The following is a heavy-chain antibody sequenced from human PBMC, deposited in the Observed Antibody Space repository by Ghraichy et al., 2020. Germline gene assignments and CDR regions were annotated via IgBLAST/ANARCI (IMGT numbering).Heavy chain of an antibody. CDR2: ISAYNGNT. Sequence: ASVKVSCKASGYTFTSYGISWVRQAPGQGLEWMGWISAYNGNTNYAQKHQGRVTMTTDTSTSTAYMELRSLRSDDTAVYYCARVRVGATEFDYWGQGTLVTVSS. CDR3: ARVRVGATEFDY. V-gene: IGHV1-18*01. D-gene: IGHD1-26*01. CDR1: GYTFTSYG. J-gene: IGHJ4*02.